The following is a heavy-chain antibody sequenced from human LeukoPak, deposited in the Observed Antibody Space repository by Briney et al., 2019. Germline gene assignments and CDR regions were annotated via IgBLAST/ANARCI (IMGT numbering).Heavy chain of an antibody. CDR1: GFTFSSYW. J-gene: IGHJ4*02. CDR2: IKQDGSEK. V-gene: IGHV3-7*01. Sequence: GGSLRLSCAASGFTFSSYWMSWVRQAPGKGLEWVANIKQDGSEKYYVDSVKGRFTISRDDAKNSLYLQMNSLRAEDTAVYYCARDRGGLKTYYYDSSGYYGFDYWGQGTLVTVSS. CDR3: ARDRGGLKTYYYDSSGYYGFDY. D-gene: IGHD3-22*01.